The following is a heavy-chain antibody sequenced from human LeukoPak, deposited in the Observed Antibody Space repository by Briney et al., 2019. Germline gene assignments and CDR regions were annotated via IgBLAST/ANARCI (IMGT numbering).Heavy chain of an antibody. CDR1: GGTFSSYA. J-gene: IGHJ4*02. D-gene: IGHD3-16*01. Sequence: ASVKVSCKASGGTFSSYAISWVRQAPGQGLEWMGIINPSGGSTSYAQKFQGRVTMTRDTSTSTVYMELSSLRSEDTAVYYCARDKGGDYWGQGTLVTVSS. CDR2: INPSGGST. V-gene: IGHV1-46*01. CDR3: ARDKGGDY.